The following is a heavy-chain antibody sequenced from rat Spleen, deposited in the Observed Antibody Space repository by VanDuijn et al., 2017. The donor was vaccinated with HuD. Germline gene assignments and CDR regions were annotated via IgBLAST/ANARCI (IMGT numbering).Heavy chain of an antibody. D-gene: IGHD4-6*01. Sequence: EVQLVESGGGLVQPGRSLKLSCAASGMSFSNYDMAWVRQAPTKGLEWIASISTGGGRNFYRDSVKGRFTISRDNAKSTLYLQMDSLRSEDTATYYCTTEGGRYWGQGVMVTVSS. J-gene: IGHJ2*01. V-gene: IGHV5-27*01. CDR2: ISTGGGRN. CDR1: GMSFSNYD. CDR3: TTEGGRY.